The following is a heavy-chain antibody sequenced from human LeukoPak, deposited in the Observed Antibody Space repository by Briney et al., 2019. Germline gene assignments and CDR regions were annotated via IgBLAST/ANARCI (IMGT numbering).Heavy chain of an antibody. CDR2: ISYDGSNK. J-gene: IGHJ4*02. Sequence: PGGSLRLSCAASGFTFSSYAMHWVRQAPGKGLEWVAVISYDGSNKYYADSVKGRFTISRDNSKNTLYLQMNSLRAEDTAVYYCASPPRRRRDWGQGTLVTVSS. V-gene: IGHV3-30-3*01. CDR3: ASPPRRRRD. CDR1: GFTFSSYA.